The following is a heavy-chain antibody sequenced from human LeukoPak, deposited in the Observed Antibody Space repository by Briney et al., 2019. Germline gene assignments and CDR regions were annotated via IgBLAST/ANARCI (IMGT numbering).Heavy chain of an antibody. D-gene: IGHD6-13*01. J-gene: IGHJ5*02. CDR1: GFTVSENY. CDR2: MYSRGDT. V-gene: IGHV3-53*01. Sequence: PGGSLRLSCAASGFTVSENYMSWVRQAPGKGLEWVSVMYSRGDTYYANSVKGRFTFSRDISKNTLYLQMNGLRTEDTAMYYCARDAPQVPAAGVLASWGQGTLVTVSS. CDR3: ARDAPQVPAAGVLAS.